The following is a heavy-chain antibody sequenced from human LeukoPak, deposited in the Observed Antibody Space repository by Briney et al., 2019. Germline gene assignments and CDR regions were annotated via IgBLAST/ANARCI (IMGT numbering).Heavy chain of an antibody. D-gene: IGHD6-25*01. V-gene: IGHV3-66*04. CDR1: GFTFSSYG. CDR2: IYSDGNT. CDR3: ATPSGGY. J-gene: IGHJ4*02. Sequence: PGGSLRLSCAASGFTFSSYGMHWVRQAPGKGLEWVSVIYSDGNTYYADSVKGRFTISRDNSKNTVYLQMNSLRAEDTAVYYCATPSGGYWGQGTLVTVSS.